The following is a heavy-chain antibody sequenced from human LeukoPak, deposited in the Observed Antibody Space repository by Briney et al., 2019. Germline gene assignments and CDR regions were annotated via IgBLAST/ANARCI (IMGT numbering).Heavy chain of an antibody. J-gene: IGHJ4*02. Sequence: SETLSLTCTVSGGSISSSSYYWRWLRQPPGTGLEWFGSIYYSGSTYYNPSLKSRVTISVDTSKNQFSLKLSSVTAADTAVYYCARGRRAARLSAFDYWGQGTLVTVSS. CDR1: GGSISSSSYY. CDR3: ARGRRAARLSAFDY. CDR2: IYYSGST. D-gene: IGHD6-6*01. V-gene: IGHV4-39*01.